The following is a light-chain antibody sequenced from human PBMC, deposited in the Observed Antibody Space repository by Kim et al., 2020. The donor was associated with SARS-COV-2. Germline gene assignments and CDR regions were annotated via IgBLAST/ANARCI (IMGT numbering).Light chain of an antibody. CDR2: DAS. CDR3: QQRSNWPLT. CDR1: QGVSSY. V-gene: IGKV3-11*01. Sequence: LSPGERATLACRASQGVSSYLAWYQQKPGQAPRLLIYDASNRATGIPARFSGSGSGTDFTLTISSLEPEDFAVYYCQQRSNWPLTFGGGTKVDIK. J-gene: IGKJ4*01.